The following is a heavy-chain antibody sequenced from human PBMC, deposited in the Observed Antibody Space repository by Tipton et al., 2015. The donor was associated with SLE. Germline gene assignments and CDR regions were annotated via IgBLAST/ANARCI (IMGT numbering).Heavy chain of an antibody. CDR2: ISYDGSNK. J-gene: IGHJ5*02. D-gene: IGHD3-10*01. V-gene: IGHV3-30*04. CDR3: ARAGVQGVIMNNWFDP. Sequence: QLVQSGPEVKKPGASVKASCKASGLTFIAYDISWVRQAPGKGLEWVAAISYDGSNKYYADSVKGRFTISRDKSKNTLFLQMNSPRAEDTAVYYCARAGVQGVIMNNWFDPWGQGTLVIVSS. CDR1: GLTFIAYD.